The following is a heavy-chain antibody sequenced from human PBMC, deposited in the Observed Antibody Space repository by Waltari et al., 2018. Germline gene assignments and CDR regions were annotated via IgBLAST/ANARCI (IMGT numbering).Heavy chain of an antibody. CDR3: ARGWRGSYYAFDI. D-gene: IGHD1-26*01. J-gene: IGHJ3*02. CDR2: IKQDGSEK. Sequence: EVQLVESGGGLVQPGGSLRLSCAASGFTFSSYWMSWVRPAPGKGLEWVANIKQDGSEKYYVDSVKGRFTISRDNAKNSLYLQMNSLRAEDTAVYYCARGWRGSYYAFDIWGQGTMVTVSS. V-gene: IGHV3-7*01. CDR1: GFTFSSYW.